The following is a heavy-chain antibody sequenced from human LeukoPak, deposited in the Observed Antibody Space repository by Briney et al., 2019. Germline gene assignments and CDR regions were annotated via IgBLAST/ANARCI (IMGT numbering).Heavy chain of an antibody. CDR3: AKVKRWLAHYFDY. CDR2: ISYDGSNK. D-gene: IGHD6-19*01. V-gene: IGHV3-30*18. CDR1: GFTFSSYG. Sequence: GGSLRLSCAASGFTFSSYGMHWVRQAPGKGLEGVAVISYDGSNKYYADSVKGRFTISRDNSKNTLYLQMNSLRAEDTAVYYCAKVKRWLAHYFDYWGQGTLVTVSS. J-gene: IGHJ4*02.